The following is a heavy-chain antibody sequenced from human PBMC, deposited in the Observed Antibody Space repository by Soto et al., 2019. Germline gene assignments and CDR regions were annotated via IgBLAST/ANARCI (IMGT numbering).Heavy chain of an antibody. V-gene: IGHV3-30-3*01. CDR3: ARENSRIAPRLFQH. D-gene: IGHD6-6*01. CDR2: ISPDGGNQ. CDR1: GFIFSDYA. J-gene: IGHJ1*01. Sequence: GSLRLYGVASGFIFSDYAMHWARQAPGKGLVWVALISPDGGNQYYSESAKGRFTISRDNSKNTLYLQMNDLRPDDTALYYCARENSRIAPRLFQHWGHGSLVTVSS.